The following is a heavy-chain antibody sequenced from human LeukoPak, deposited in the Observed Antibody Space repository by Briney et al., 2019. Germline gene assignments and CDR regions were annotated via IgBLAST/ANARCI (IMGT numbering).Heavy chain of an antibody. D-gene: IGHD6-13*01. CDR3: AKCRGGSAWYYFDY. CDR1: GFTFSSYW. J-gene: IGHJ4*02. V-gene: IGHV3-74*01. Sequence: GGSLRLSCAASGFTFSSYWMHWVRQAPGKGLVWVSRINSDGSSTSYADSVKGRFTISRDNAKNTLYLQMNSLRAEDTAVYYCAKCRGGSAWYYFDYWGQGTLVTVSS. CDR2: INSDGSST.